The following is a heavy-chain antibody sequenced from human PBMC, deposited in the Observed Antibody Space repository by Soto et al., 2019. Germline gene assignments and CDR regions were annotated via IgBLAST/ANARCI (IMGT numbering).Heavy chain of an antibody. CDR1: GYTFTSYD. CDR2: MNPNSGNT. Sequence: ASVKVSCKASGYTFTSYDINWVRQATGQGLEWMGWMNPNSGNTGYAQKFQGRVTMTRNTSISTAYMELSSLRSEDTAVYYCGRSGGYSYGWDVYLGGVDYMDVWGKGTTVTVSS. V-gene: IGHV1-8*01. CDR3: GRSGGYSYGWDVYLGGVDYMDV. D-gene: IGHD5-18*01. J-gene: IGHJ6*03.